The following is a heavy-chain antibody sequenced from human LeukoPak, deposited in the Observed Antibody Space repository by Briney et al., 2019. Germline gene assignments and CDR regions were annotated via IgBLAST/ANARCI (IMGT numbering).Heavy chain of an antibody. V-gene: IGHV1-2*02. Sequence: GASVKVSCKASGYTFNNYYMHWVRQAPGQGLEWMGWINPNSGDTDYARKFQGRVTMTRDTSISTAYMELNRLRFDDTAVYYCARGQFYYDDTFPLHYWGQGTLVTVSS. J-gene: IGHJ4*02. CDR1: GYTFNNYY. D-gene: IGHD3-22*01. CDR2: INPNSGDT. CDR3: ARGQFYYDDTFPLHY.